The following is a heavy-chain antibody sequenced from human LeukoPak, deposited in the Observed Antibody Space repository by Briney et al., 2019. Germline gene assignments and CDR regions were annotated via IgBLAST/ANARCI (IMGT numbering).Heavy chain of an antibody. CDR1: GGSISSSNYY. J-gene: IGHJ4*02. Sequence: SETLSLTCTVSGGSISSSNYYWGWIRQPPGKGLEWIGSIHYSGSTYYNPSLKSRLTISVDTSKNQFSLKLSSVTAADTAVYYCARPLPSYCYDSSGSSYFDYWGQGTLVTVSS. V-gene: IGHV4-39*01. CDR3: ARPLPSYCYDSSGSSYFDY. D-gene: IGHD3-22*01. CDR2: IHYSGST.